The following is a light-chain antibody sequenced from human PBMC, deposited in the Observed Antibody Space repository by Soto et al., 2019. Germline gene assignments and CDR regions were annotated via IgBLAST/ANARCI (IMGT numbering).Light chain of an antibody. Sequence: QLVLTQPPSTSASLGPSVTLTCTLGSFYSDYKVDWYQQRPGKGPRFVMRVGTGGSVGSKGDGIPDRVSVAGSGLNRYLTNENIQEEDESDYDRGADLGRGSSFVFGGGTKPAVL. J-gene: IGLJ2*01. CDR1: SFYSDYK. CDR2: VGTGGSVG. CDR3: GADLGRGSSFV. V-gene: IGLV9-49*03.